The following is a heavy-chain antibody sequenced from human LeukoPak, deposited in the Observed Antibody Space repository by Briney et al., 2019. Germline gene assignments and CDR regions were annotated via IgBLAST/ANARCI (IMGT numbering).Heavy chain of an antibody. J-gene: IGHJ4*02. Sequence: PGGSLRLSCAASGFTFDDYAMHWVRQAPGKGLEWVSGISWNSGSIGNADSVKGRFTISRDNAKNSLYLQMNSLRAEDTALYYCAKDMELRLGELSLLDYWGQGTLVTVSS. CDR2: ISWNSGSI. D-gene: IGHD3-16*02. CDR3: AKDMELRLGELSLLDY. V-gene: IGHV3-9*01. CDR1: GFTFDDYA.